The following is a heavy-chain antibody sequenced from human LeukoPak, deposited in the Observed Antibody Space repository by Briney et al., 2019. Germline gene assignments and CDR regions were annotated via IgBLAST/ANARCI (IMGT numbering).Heavy chain of an antibody. Sequence: PGGSLRLSCAASGFTFSSYSMNWVRQAPGKGLEWVSSISSSSSYIYYADSVKGRFTISRDNAKNSLYLQMNSLRAEDTAVYYCARVIGARWVGPYYYDSSGYSDYWGQGTLVTVS. J-gene: IGHJ4*02. CDR1: GFTFSSYS. V-gene: IGHV3-21*01. CDR2: ISSSSSYI. CDR3: ARVIGARWVGPYYYDSSGYSDY. D-gene: IGHD3-22*01.